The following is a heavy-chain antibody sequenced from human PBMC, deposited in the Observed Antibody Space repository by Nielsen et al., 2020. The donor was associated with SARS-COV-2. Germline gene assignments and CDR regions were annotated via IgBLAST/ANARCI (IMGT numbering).Heavy chain of an antibody. J-gene: IGHJ6*02. V-gene: IGHV1-18*01. CDR1: GYTFTGYG. CDR2: ISAYNGNT. Sequence: ASVKVSCKASGYTFTGYGISWVRQAPGQGLEWMGWISAYNGNTNYAQKLQGRVTMTTDTSTSTAYMELRSLRSDDTAVYYCARDQRPSRYYGMDVWGQGTTVTVSS. CDR3: ARDQRPSRYYGMDV.